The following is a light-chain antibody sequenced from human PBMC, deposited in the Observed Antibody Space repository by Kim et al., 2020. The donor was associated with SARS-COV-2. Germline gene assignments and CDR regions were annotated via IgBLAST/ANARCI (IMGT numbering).Light chain of an antibody. CDR1: SSNIGADYQ. CDR3: QSYDSSLSGSV. J-gene: IGLJ2*01. V-gene: IGLV1-40*01. CDR2: GNT. Sequence: QPVLTQPPSVSGAPGQRVTISCTGSSSNIGADYQVHWYQQLPGTAPKLVMYGNTFRPSGVPDRFSGSKSGSSASLAITGLQAEDEADYYCQSYDSSLSGSVFGGGTQLTVL.